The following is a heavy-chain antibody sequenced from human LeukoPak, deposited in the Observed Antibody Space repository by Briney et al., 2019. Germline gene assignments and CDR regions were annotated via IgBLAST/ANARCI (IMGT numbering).Heavy chain of an antibody. J-gene: IGHJ4*02. D-gene: IGHD2-8*01. CDR3: AGSLGYCTSNVCYLKY. Sequence: ASVKVSCKTSGYSENFYGTTWVRQVAGQGLGWMGWISAQHGQTEYAPNSQDRVTMTTDTYTNTAYMELRSLRSDDTAVYYCAGSLGYCTSNVCYLKYWGQGTLVTVSS. CDR2: ISAQHGQT. CDR1: GYSENFYG. V-gene: IGHV1-18*01.